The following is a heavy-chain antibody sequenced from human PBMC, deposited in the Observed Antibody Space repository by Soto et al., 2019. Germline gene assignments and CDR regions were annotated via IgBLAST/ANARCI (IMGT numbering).Heavy chain of an antibody. CDR2: IWNSGTT. CDR3: AYCGSIVVATRRIMDV. D-gene: IGHD3-22*01. Sequence: QVQLQESGPTLVKPSETLSLTCTVAGGSIRSYCWTWLLRPPGEGLEWIGWIWNSGTTNYNPSLKSRFAISIDPQKNQFSLQLSSVTFADTACYYLAYCGSIVVATRRIMDVWGKGTTVTVSS. V-gene: IGHV4-4*09. CDR1: GGSIRSYC. J-gene: IGHJ6*03.